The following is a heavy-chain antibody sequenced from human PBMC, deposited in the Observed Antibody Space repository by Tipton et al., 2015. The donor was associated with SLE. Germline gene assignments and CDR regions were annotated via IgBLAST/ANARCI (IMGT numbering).Heavy chain of an antibody. Sequence: SLRLSCAASGFTVSSNYMSWVRQAPGKGLEWVSVIYSGGSTYYADSVKGRFTISRDNSKNTLYLQMNSLRAEDTAVYYCARDSPTGTSSGWGQGTLVTVSS. J-gene: IGHJ4*02. D-gene: IGHD1-1*01. V-gene: IGHV3-66*02. CDR3: ARDSPTGTSSG. CDR2: IYSGGST. CDR1: GFTVSSNY.